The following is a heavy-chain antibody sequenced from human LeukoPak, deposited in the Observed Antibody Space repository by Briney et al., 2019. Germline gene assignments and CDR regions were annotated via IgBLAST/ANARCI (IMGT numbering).Heavy chain of an antibody. J-gene: IGHJ5*02. CDR3: ARDSGTTGEVKFDP. CDR1: GASINSY. V-gene: IGHV4-4*07. Sequence: TPSETLSLTCTVSGASINSYWSWIRQPAGKGLEWIGRISGSGTITYNPALQSRLSISIDTSKNQFSLKLMPVTAADTAVYYCARDSGTTGEVKFDPWGQGTLVTVSS. D-gene: IGHD3-10*01. CDR2: ISGSGTI.